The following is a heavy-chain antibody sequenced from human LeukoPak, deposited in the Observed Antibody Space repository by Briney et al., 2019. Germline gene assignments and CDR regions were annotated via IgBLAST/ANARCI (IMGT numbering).Heavy chain of an antibody. CDR3: AKVGCSGGSCYPYDAFDI. CDR1: GFTFDDYA. CDR2: ISGDGGST. Sequence: GGSLRLSCAASGFTFDDYAMDWVRQAPGKGLEWVSLISGDGGSTYYADSVKGRFTISRDNSKNSLYLQMNSLRTEDTALYYCAKVGCSGGSCYPYDAFDIWGQGTMVTVSS. J-gene: IGHJ3*02. V-gene: IGHV3-43*02. D-gene: IGHD2-15*01.